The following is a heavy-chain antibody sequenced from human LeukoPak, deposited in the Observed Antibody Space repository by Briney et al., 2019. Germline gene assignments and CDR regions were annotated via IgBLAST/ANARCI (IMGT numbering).Heavy chain of an antibody. CDR1: GGSFSSYY. J-gene: IGHJ5*02. CDR2: IYYSGST. Sequence: SETLTLTCTVSGGSFSSYYWSWIRQPPGKGLEWIGYIYYSGSTNYNPSLKSRVTISVDTSKNQFSLKLSSVTAADTAVYYCARASRRGKSIAALHGGFDPWGQGTLVAVSS. CDR3: ARASRRGKSIAALHGGFDP. V-gene: IGHV4-59*01. D-gene: IGHD6-6*01.